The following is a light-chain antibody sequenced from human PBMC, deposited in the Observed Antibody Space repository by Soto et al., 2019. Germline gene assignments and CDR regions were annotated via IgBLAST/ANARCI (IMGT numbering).Light chain of an antibody. V-gene: IGLV7-46*01. CDR3: LLSYHGGPYV. J-gene: IGLJ1*01. CDR1: TGPVTTGHY. CDR2: DTD. Sequence: QAVVTQEPSVTVSPGGTVTLTCDSSTGPVTTGHYPYWFQQKPGQAPTTLIFDTDKRHSWTPARFSGALLGGKAALTLSGAQPDDEAEYYCLLSYHGGPYVFGTGTKVTVL.